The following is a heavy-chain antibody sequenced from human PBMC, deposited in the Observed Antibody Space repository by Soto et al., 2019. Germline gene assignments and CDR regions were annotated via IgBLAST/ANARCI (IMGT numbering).Heavy chain of an antibody. D-gene: IGHD6-6*01. J-gene: IGHJ5*02. Sequence: SVKVSCKASGGTFSSYAISWVRQAPGQGLEWMGGIIPIFGTANYAQKFQGRVTITADESTSTAYMELSSLRSEDTAVYYCATCQKYSSSPRNWFDPWGQGTMVTVYS. CDR2: IIPIFGTA. CDR3: ATCQKYSSSPRNWFDP. V-gene: IGHV1-69*13. CDR1: GGTFSSYA.